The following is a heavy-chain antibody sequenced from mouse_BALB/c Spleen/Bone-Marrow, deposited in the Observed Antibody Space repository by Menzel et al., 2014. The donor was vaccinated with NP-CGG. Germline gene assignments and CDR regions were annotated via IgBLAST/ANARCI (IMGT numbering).Heavy chain of an antibody. J-gene: IGHJ1*01. V-gene: IGHV14-3*02. CDR2: IDPANGNT. CDR3: ASYRYGWYFDV. CDR1: GFNIKDTY. Sequence: EVKLVESGAELVKPGASVKLSCTASGFNIKDTYMHWVKQRPEQGLEWIGRIDPANGNTKYDPKFQGKATITADTSSNTAYLQLSSLTSEDTAVYYCASYRYGWYFDVWGAGTPVTVSS. D-gene: IGHD2-14*01.